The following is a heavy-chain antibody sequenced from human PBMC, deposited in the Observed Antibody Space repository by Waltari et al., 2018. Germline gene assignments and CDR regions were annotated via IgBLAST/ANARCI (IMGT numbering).Heavy chain of an antibody. CDR2: IGPDGSDK. CDR3: VGWNDPINS. Sequence: EAQLVQSGGGLVQPGGSLALSCAASGFTISRFWMTWIRQAPGQGLQWVAHIGPDGSDKYYVDSVKGRFTISRDNAENSLLLQMSSLRVEDTALYYCVGWNDPINSWGQGTLVAVSS. J-gene: IGHJ4*02. CDR1: GFTISRFW. V-gene: IGHV3-7*01. D-gene: IGHD1-1*01.